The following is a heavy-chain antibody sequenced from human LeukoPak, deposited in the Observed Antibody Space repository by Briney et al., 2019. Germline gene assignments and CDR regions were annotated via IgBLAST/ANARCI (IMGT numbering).Heavy chain of an antibody. CDR1: TFTFRSYA. CDR2: ISYDGSKK. V-gene: IGHV3-30*09. D-gene: IGHD2-2*01. J-gene: IGHJ4*02. CDR3: ARDILCGSTTRRYAYEY. Sequence: PGRSLTLSCAVYTFTFRSYAMHWVRQAPGKGLKWVAVISYDGSKKYYADSVRGRFAISRDNSENTLYLQMNSLRCEDRAVYYCARDILCGSTTRRYAYEYWGEGTLVTVSS.